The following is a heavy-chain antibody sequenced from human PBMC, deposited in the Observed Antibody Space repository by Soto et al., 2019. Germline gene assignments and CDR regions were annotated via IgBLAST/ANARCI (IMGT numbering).Heavy chain of an antibody. D-gene: IGHD6-19*01. CDR2: IVVGSGNT. V-gene: IGHV1-58*02. CDR1: GFTFNSSA. J-gene: IGHJ3*02. CDR3: AAGYSSGWYGAFDI. Sequence: GASVKVSCKASGFTFNSSAMQWVRQARGQRLEWIGWIVVGSGNTNYAQKFQERVTITRDMSTSTAYMELSSLRSEDTAVYYCAAGYSSGWYGAFDIWGQGTMVTVSS.